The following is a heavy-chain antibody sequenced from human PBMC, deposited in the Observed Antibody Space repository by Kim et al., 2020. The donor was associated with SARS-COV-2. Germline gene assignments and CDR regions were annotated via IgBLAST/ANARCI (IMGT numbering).Heavy chain of an antibody. J-gene: IGHJ4*02. D-gene: IGHD3-16*01. CDR2: VRSKAKNYAS. V-gene: IGHV3-73*01. CDR3: GTMGEVG. CDR1: GFSLSDSV. Sequence: GGSLRLSCAASGFSLSDSVMHWVRQASGKGLEWVGLVRSKAKNYASEYDASVKGRFTIYRDDSKNTAYMQMNSLKTEDTSIYYCGTMGEVGWGQGTRVTV.